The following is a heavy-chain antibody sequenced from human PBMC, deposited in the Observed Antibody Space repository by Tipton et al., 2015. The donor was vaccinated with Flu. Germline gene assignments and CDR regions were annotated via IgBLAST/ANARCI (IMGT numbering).Heavy chain of an antibody. D-gene: IGHD1-26*01. CDR3: ARDLPHRYSGGYSWPLL. CDR1: GGSISSYY. V-gene: IGHV4-4*07. J-gene: IGHJ4*02. Sequence: TLSLTCTVSGGSISSYYWSWIRQPAGKGLEWIGRIYTSGSTNYNPSLKSRVTMSVDTSKNQFSLKLSSVTAADTAVYYCARDLPHRYSGGYSWPLLWGQGTLVTVSS. CDR2: IYTSGST.